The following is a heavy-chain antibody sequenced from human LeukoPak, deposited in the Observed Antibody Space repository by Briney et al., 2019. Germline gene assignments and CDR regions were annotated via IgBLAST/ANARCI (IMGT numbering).Heavy chain of an antibody. Sequence: PSETLSLTCAVYGGSFSGYYWSWIRQPPGKGLEWIGEINHSGSTNYNPSLKSRVTISVDTSKNQFSLKLSSVTAADTAVYYCATMENDSRGYMFDYWGQGTLVTVSS. J-gene: IGHJ4*02. CDR2: INHSGST. CDR3: ATMENDSRGYMFDY. CDR1: GGSFSGYY. V-gene: IGHV4-34*01. D-gene: IGHD3-22*01.